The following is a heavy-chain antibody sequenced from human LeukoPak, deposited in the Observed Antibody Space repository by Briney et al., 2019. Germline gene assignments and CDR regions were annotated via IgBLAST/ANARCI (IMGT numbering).Heavy chain of an antibody. Sequence: ASVKVSCKASGYTFTNYDISWVRQAPGQGLEWMGWISIYNGNTDYAQKLRGRVTMTTDTSTSTAYMELRSLRSDDTAVYYCARITYDFWSGYYMPDDPWGQGTLVTVSS. D-gene: IGHD3-3*01. J-gene: IGHJ5*02. CDR3: ARITYDFWSGYYMPDDP. CDR1: GYTFTNYD. V-gene: IGHV1-18*01. CDR2: ISIYNGNT.